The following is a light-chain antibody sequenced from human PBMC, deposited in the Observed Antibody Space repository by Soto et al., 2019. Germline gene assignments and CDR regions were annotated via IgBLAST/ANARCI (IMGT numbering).Light chain of an antibody. CDR3: SSYAGGKYV. CDR1: SSDVGGYNF. Sequence: QSALTQPPSASGSLGQSVTISCAGTSSDVGGYNFVSWYQQHPGKAPKLMIYEVSKRPSGVPDRFSGSKSGNTASLTVSGLQAEDEADYYCSSYAGGKYVFGPGTKLTVL. V-gene: IGLV2-8*01. CDR2: EVS. J-gene: IGLJ1*01.